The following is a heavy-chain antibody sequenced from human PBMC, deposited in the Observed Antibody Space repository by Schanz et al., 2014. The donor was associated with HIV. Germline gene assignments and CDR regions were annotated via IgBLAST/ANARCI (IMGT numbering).Heavy chain of an antibody. D-gene: IGHD2-2*01. CDR3: VRTRVVPAVTGHDFWFGP. J-gene: IGHJ5*02. CDR2: VSHMGSP. V-gene: IGHV4-59*02. Sequence: QEQLQEWGPGLVKPSETLSLSCAVYGGSVRTTYYSWIRQPPGKGLEWVGYVSHMGSPNYNPSLKSRVPLSVDTSKNHLSLKVRSVTAADTAVYYCVRTRVVPAVTGHDFWFGPWGQGTLVTVSS. CDR1: GGSVRTTY.